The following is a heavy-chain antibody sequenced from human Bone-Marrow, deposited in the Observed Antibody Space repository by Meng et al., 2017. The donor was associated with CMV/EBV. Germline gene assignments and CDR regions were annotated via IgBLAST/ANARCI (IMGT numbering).Heavy chain of an antibody. CDR3: ARDDRYRWLQSYGMDV. CDR2: IIPVSGTT. Sequence: SVKVSCKASGGIFSNYGFTWVRQAPGQGLEWMGGIIPVSGTTYYAQMFQGRVTITTDESTSTAYMELSSLRSEDTAVYYCARDDRYRWLQSYGMDVWGQGTTVTFSS. CDR1: GGIFSNYG. D-gene: IGHD5-24*01. V-gene: IGHV1-69*05. J-gene: IGHJ6*02.